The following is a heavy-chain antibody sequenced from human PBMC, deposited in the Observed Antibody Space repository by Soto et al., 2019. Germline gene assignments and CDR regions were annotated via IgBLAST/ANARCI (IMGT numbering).Heavy chain of an antibody. CDR3: ARGELRYFDWLLPASDYYYGMDV. V-gene: IGHV1-2*04. Sequence: ASVKVSCKASGYTFTGCYIHWVRQAPGQGLECMGWINPNSGGTNYAQKFQGWVTMTRDTSISTAYMELSRLRSDDTAVYYCARGELRYFDWLLPASDYYYGMDVWGQGTTVTVSS. CDR1: GYTFTGCY. CDR2: INPNSGGT. D-gene: IGHD3-9*01. J-gene: IGHJ6*02.